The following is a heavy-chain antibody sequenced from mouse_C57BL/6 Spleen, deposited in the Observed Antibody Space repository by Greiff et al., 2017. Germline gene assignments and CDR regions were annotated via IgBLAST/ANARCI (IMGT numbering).Heavy chain of an antibody. J-gene: IGHJ2*01. CDR2: INPYNGGT. D-gene: IGHD4-1*01. CDR1: GYTFTDYY. V-gene: IGHV1-19*01. Sequence: EVQLQQSGPVLVKPGASVKMSCKASGYTFTDYYMNWVKQSHGKSLEWIGVINPYNGGTSYNQKFKGKATLTVDKSSSTAYMELNSLTSEDSAVYYCASSQSGTWDWGQGTTLTVSS. CDR3: ASSQSGTWD.